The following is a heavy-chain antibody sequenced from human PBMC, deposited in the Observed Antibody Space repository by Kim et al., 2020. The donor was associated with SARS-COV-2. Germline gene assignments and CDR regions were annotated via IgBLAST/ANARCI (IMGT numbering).Heavy chain of an antibody. CDR1: GYTLTELS. J-gene: IGHJ6*03. CDR2: FDPEDGET. Sequence: ASVKVSCKVSGYTLTELSMHWVRQAPGKGLEWMGGFDPEDGETIYAQKFQGRVTMTEDTSTDTAYMELSSLRSADTTVYYCATPPPGPGDYYYMDVWGKGTTVTGSS. V-gene: IGHV1-24*01. CDR3: ATPPPGPGDYYYMDV.